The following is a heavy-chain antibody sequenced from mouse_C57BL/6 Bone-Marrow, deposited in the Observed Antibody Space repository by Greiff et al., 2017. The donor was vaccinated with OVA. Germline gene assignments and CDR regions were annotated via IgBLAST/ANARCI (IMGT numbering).Heavy chain of an antibody. V-gene: IGHV5-15*01. J-gene: IGHJ4*01. CDR2: ISNLAYSI. Sequence: EVQLVESGGGLVQPGGSLKLSCAASGFTFSDYGMAWVRQAPRKGPEWVAFISNLAYSIYYADTVTGRFTISREKAKNTLYLEMSSLRSEDTAMYYCARQEDSSGYVGAMDYWAQGTSVTVSS. D-gene: IGHD3-2*02. CDR1: GFTFSDYG. CDR3: ARQEDSSGYVGAMDY.